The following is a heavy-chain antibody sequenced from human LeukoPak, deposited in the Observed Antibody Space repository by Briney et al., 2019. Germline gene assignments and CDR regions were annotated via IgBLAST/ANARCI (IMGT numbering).Heavy chain of an antibody. Sequence: SVKVSCKASGGTFSSYAISWVRQAPGQGLEWMGGIIPIFGTANYAQKFQGRVTITADESTSTAYMELSSLRSEDTAVYYCATVGVVGATTRQFDYWGQGTLVTVSS. V-gene: IGHV1-69*13. CDR3: ATVGVVGATTRQFDY. J-gene: IGHJ4*02. D-gene: IGHD2-15*01. CDR1: GGTFSSYA. CDR2: IIPIFGTA.